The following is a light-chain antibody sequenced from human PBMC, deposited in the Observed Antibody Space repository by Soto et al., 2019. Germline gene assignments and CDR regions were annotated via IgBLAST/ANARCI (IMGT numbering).Light chain of an antibody. CDR1: QSVRSSH. J-gene: IGKJ4*01. CDR2: GAS. V-gene: IGKV3-20*01. Sequence: EIVLTQSPGTLSLSAGERATRXXRTSQSVRSSHLAWYQQKPGQAPRXXIYGASSRATGIPDRFSGSGSGTDFTLTISRLEPEDFAVYHCQQYSSSPLTFGGGTKVDIK. CDR3: QQYSSSPLT.